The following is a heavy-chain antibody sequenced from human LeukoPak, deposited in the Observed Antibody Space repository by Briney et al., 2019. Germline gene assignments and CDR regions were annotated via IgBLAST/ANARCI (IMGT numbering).Heavy chain of an antibody. D-gene: IGHD3-22*01. CDR3: AKRGYDSSGLNSFLEY. Sequence: PGGSLRLSCAASGFIFSSYGMHWVRQAPDKGLEWVGTISDDGRSTAYADSVKGRFSISRDNSKNTLDLQMNSLRVEDTAVYYCAKRGYDSSGLNSFLEYWGQGTLVTVSS. CDR1: GFIFSSYG. CDR2: ISDDGRST. J-gene: IGHJ4*02. V-gene: IGHV3-30*18.